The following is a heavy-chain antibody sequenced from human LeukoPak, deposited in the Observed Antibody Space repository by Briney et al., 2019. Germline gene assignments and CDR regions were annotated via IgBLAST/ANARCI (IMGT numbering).Heavy chain of an antibody. Sequence: ASVKVSCKASGYTFTNYVITWVRQAPGQGLEWMGWISAYNGNTNYAQKLQGRVTMTTDTSASTAYVELRSLRSDDTAVYYCARASGRPYYYYGMDVWGQGTTVTVSS. CDR2: ISAYNGNT. D-gene: IGHD6-6*01. J-gene: IGHJ6*02. CDR3: ARASGRPYYYYGMDV. V-gene: IGHV1-18*01. CDR1: GYTFTNYV.